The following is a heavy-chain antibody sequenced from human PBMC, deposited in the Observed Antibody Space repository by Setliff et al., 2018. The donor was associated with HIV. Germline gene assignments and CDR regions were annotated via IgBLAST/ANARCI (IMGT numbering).Heavy chain of an antibody. V-gene: IGHV1-69*13. CDR2: IIPIFGTA. J-gene: IGHJ6*03. Sequence: SVKVSCKASGGTGGSFSRNAISWVRQAPGQGLERMGGIIPIFGTANYAQKFQGRVTITADESTSAAYMELRSLRSDDTAVYYCARVATTVISLGDYYYYMDVWGKGTLVTVSS. D-gene: IGHD4-17*01. CDR1: GGTGGSFSRNA. CDR3: ARVATTVISLGDYYYYMDV.